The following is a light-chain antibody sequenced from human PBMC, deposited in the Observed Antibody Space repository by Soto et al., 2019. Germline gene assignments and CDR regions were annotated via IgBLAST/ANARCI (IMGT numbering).Light chain of an antibody. Sequence: DIQMTQSPSTLSASVGDRVTITCRASQSISGYLAWYQQKRGKAPKLLIYKASTLESGVPSRFSGSGSGTDFTLTISSLPPDDWATYYCQQDNSDSRTFGQGTKVDIK. CDR2: KAS. V-gene: IGKV1-5*03. CDR1: QSISGY. CDR3: QQDNSDSRT. J-gene: IGKJ1*01.